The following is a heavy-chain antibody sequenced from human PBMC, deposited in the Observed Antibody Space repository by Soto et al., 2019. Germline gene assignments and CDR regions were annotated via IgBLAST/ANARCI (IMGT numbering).Heavy chain of an antibody. J-gene: IGHJ3*02. D-gene: IGHD1-26*01. Sequence: SETLSLTCTVSGGSIRSINYFWSWLRQHPGKGLEWIGYISFIGSAYYSPSLESRATISIDTSKKQFSLRLNSATAADTAMYYCAREVVSPATSDAFDIWGQGTMVTVSS. CDR1: GGSIRSINYF. V-gene: IGHV4-31*03. CDR2: ISFIGSA. CDR3: AREVVSPATSDAFDI.